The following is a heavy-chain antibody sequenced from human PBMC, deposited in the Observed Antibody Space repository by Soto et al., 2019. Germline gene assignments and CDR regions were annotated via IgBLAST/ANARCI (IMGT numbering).Heavy chain of an antibody. CDR3: ARGSQLLSYYGMDL. D-gene: IGHD2-2*01. J-gene: IGHJ6*02. CDR1: GFTFSSYW. Sequence: GGSLRLSCAASGFTFSSYWMHWVRQAPGKGLVWVSRINSDGSSTSYADSVKGRFTISRDNAKNTLYLQMNSLRAEDTAVYYCARGSQLLSYYGMDLWGQGTTVTVSS. V-gene: IGHV3-74*01. CDR2: INSDGSST.